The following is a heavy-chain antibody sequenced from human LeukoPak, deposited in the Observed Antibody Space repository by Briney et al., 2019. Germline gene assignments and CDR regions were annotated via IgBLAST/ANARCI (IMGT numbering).Heavy chain of an antibody. CDR2: INLDGSER. V-gene: IGHV3-7*05. CDR3: ARFNWNDSY. CDR1: GFTFSGHW. D-gene: IGHD1-20*01. Sequence: GGSLRLSCAASGFTFSGHWMSWVRQAPGKGLEWMANINLDGSERYYVDSVTGRFTISRDNAKNSLYLQMNSLRAEGTAVYYCARFNWNDSYWGQGTLVTVSS. J-gene: IGHJ4*02.